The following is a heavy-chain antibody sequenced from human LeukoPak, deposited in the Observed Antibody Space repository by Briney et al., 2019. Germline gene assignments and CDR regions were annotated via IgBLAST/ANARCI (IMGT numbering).Heavy chain of an antibody. J-gene: IGHJ4*02. D-gene: IGHD3-10*01. V-gene: IGHV1-3*01. CDR1: GYTFTSYA. CDR2: INAGNGNT. Sequence: ASVKVSCKASGYTFTSYAMHWVRQAPGQRLEWMGWINAGNGNTKYSQKFQGRVTITSDTSASTDYMELSSLRSEDTAVYYCARRKYYGSGSYYNGEFDYWGQGTLVTVSS. CDR3: ARRKYYGSGSYYNGEFDY.